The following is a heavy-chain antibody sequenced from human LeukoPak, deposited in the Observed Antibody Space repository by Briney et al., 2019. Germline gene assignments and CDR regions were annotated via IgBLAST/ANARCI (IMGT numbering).Heavy chain of an antibody. CDR3: ASPHYDFWSGYSYYGMDV. D-gene: IGHD3-3*01. CDR1: GYTFTSYG. J-gene: IGHJ6*02. Sequence: GASVKVSCKASGYTFTSYGISWVRQAPGQGLEWMGYISAYNGDTNYAQKFQGRVTMTRDTSISTAYMELSRLRSDDTAVYYCASPHYDFWSGYSYYGMDVWGQGTTVTVSS. CDR2: ISAYNGDT. V-gene: IGHV1-18*01.